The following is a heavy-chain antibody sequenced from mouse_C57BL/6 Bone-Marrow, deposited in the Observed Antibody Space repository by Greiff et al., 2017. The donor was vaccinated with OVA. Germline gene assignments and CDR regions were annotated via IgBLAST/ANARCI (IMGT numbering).Heavy chain of an antibody. D-gene: IGHD1-1*01. CDR2: INPSNGGT. CDR1: GYTFTSYW. Sequence: QVQLQQPGTELVKPGASVKLSCKASGYTFTSYWMHWVKQRPGQGLEWIGNINPSNGGTNYNEKFKSKATLTVDKSSSTAYMQLSSLTSEDSAVYYCARGITTVVEWYFDVWGTGTTVTVSS. CDR3: ARGITTVVEWYFDV. V-gene: IGHV1-53*01. J-gene: IGHJ1*03.